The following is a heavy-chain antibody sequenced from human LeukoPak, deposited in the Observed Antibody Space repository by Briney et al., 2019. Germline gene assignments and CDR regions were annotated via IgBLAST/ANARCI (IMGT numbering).Heavy chain of an antibody. CDR2: IRYDGSDK. D-gene: IGHD3-10*01. CDR1: GFTFSSYG. Sequence: GGSLRLSCAASGFTFSSYGIHWVRQAPGKGLEWVAFIRYDGSDKYYADSVKGRFTISRDNSKNTLYLQMNSLRAEDTAVYYCAKDPHYYGSGSYYKAVDHWGQGTLVTVSS. J-gene: IGHJ4*02. V-gene: IGHV3-30*02. CDR3: AKDPHYYGSGSYYKAVDH.